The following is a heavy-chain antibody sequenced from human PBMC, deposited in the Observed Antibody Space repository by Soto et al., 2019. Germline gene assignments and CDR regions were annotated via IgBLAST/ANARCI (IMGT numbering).Heavy chain of an antibody. CDR1: GYSFTSYW. CDR2: IYPGDSDT. D-gene: IGHD2-15*01. Sequence: PGESRKISCKGSGYSFTSYWIGWVRQMPGKGLEWMGIIYPGDSDTRYSPSFQGQVTISADKSISTAYLQWSSLKASDTAMYYCARRGYCSGGSCYRNWFDPWGQGTLVTVSS. V-gene: IGHV5-51*01. J-gene: IGHJ5*02. CDR3: ARRGYCSGGSCYRNWFDP.